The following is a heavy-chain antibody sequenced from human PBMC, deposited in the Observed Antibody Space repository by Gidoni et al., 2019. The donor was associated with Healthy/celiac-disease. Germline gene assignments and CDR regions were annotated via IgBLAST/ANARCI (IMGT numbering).Heavy chain of an antibody. D-gene: IGHD6-19*01. CDR1: GFTFSDHY. V-gene: IGHV3-72*01. CDR2: TRNKANSYTT. Sequence: EVQLVESGGGLVQPGGSLRLSGAASGFTFSDHYMDWVRQAPGKGLEWVGRTRNKANSYTTEYAASVKGRFTISRDDSKNSLYLQMNSLKTEDTAVYYCARVVGPADWYFDLWGRGTLVTVSS. J-gene: IGHJ2*01. CDR3: ARVVGPADWYFDL.